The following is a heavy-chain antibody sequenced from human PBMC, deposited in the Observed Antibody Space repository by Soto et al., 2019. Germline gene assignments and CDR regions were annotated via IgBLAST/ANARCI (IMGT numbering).Heavy chain of an antibody. CDR2: MNPNSGNT. CDR3: ATDSDDYGDPTWFDP. Sequence: ASVKVSCKASGYAFTSYDINWVRQATRQGLEWMGWMNPNSGNTGYAQKFQGRVTMTRNTSISTAYMELRSLRSDDTAVYYCATDSDDYGDPTWFDPWGQGTLVTVSS. V-gene: IGHV1-8*01. J-gene: IGHJ5*02. D-gene: IGHD4-17*01. CDR1: GYAFTSYD.